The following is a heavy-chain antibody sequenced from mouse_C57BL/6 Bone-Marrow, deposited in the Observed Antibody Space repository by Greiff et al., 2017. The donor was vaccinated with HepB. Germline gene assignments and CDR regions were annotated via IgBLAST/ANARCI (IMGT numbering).Heavy chain of an antibody. J-gene: IGHJ3*01. CDR2: INPNNGGT. V-gene: IGHV1-26*01. D-gene: IGHD2-14*01. CDR1: GYTFTDYY. Sequence: VQLQQSGPELVKPGASVKISCKASGYTFTDYYMNWVKQSHGKSLEWIGDINPNNGGTSYNQKFKGKATLTVDKSSSTAYMELRILTSEDSAVYYCASGVYDPLFAYWGQETLVTVSA. CDR3: ASGVYDPLFAY.